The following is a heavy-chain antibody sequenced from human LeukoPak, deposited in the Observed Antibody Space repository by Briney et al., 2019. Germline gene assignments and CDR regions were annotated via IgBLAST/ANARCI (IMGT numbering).Heavy chain of an antibody. J-gene: IGHJ6*03. V-gene: IGHV3-64*01. CDR2: ITSNGGST. Sequence: GGSLRLSCAASGFTLSTYAMHWVRQAPGQGLEYVSVITSNGGSTYYAHSVMGRFTISRDISKNTLYLQMGTLKAEDMAVYYCARGYYFMDVWGKGTTVTVSS. CDR1: GFTLSTYA. CDR3: ARGYYFMDV.